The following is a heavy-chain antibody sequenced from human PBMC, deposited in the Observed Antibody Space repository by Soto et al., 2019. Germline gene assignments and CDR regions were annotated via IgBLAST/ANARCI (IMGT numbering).Heavy chain of an antibody. CDR3: ARGGDDYVWGSYRQDV. Sequence: QVQLVESGGGVVQPGRSLRLSCAASGFTFSSYGMHWVRQAPGEGLEWVAVIWYDGSNKYYADYVKGRFTIYRDNSKNKLDLQMNSLRAEDTAVYYCARGGDDYVWGSYRQDVWGQGTTVTVSS. CDR1: GFTFSSYG. V-gene: IGHV3-33*01. J-gene: IGHJ6*02. CDR2: IWYDGSNK. D-gene: IGHD3-16*02.